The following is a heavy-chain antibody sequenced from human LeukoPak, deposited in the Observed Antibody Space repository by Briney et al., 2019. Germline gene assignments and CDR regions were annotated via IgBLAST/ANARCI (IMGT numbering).Heavy chain of an antibody. CDR2: IYNSGST. CDR3: ARGNGWWYY. J-gene: IGHJ4*02. Sequence: SETLSLTCTVSDGSISNYYWSWIRQPPGKGLEWIASIYNSGSTNYNPSLKSRVTISVDTSKNQFSLNLGSVTAADTAVYYCARGNGWWYYWGQGTRVTVSS. V-gene: IGHV4-59*01. CDR1: DGSISNYY. D-gene: IGHD6-19*01.